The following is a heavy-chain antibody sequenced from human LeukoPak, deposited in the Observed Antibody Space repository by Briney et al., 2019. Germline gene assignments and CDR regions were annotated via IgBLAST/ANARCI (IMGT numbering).Heavy chain of an antibody. CDR1: GYRFTNYW. CDR3: ARHRYSGSQKAFDI. V-gene: IGHV5-51*01. D-gene: IGHD1-26*01. CDR2: IYPTDSDT. J-gene: IGHJ3*02. Sequence: GESLKISCQASGYRFTNYWIGWVRQMPGKGLEWMGIIYPTDSDTRYSPSFQGQVTISADKSISTAYLQWSSLKASDTAMYYCARHRYSGSQKAFDIWGQGTMVTVSS.